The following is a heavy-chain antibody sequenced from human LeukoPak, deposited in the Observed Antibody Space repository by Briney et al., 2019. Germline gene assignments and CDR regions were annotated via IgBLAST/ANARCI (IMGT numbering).Heavy chain of an antibody. J-gene: IGHJ4*02. V-gene: IGHV1-58*02. CDR2: IVVGSGNT. Sequence: ASVKVSCKASGFTFTSSAMQWVRQARGQRLEWIGWIVVGSGNTNYAQKFQERVTITRDMSTSTAYMELSSLRSEDTAVYYCAADVYYDSSGYYPGYWGQGTLVTVSS. CDR1: GFTFTSSA. D-gene: IGHD3-22*01. CDR3: AADVYYDSSGYYPGY.